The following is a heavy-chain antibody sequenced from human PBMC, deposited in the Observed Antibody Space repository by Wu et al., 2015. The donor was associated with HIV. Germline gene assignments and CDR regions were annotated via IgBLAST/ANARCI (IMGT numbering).Heavy chain of an antibody. CDR1: GYTFTSYY. V-gene: IGHV1-46*01. J-gene: IGHJ4*02. CDR2: INPSVGST. D-gene: IGHD3-10*01. CDR3: ARALGSTRFGEFPLADD. Sequence: QVQLVQSGTEVKKPGASVKVSCKASGYTFTSYYMHWVRQAPGQGLEWMGIINPSVGSTSYAQSFQGRITMTRDTSTNTVYMELNSLRSEDMAIYYCARALGSTRFGEFPLADDWGQGTLVTVSS.